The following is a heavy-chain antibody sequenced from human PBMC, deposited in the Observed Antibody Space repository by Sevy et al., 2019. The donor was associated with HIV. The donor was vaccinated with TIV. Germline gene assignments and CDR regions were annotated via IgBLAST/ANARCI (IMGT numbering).Heavy chain of an antibody. CDR3: AKVEDRVALRGAFDI. J-gene: IGHJ3*02. D-gene: IGHD3-10*01. V-gene: IGHV3-30*18. Sequence: GGSLRLSCAASGFTFSSYGIHWDRQAPGKGLEWVAVISYDGSNKYYADSVKGRFTISRDNSKNTLSLQMNSLRAEDTAVYFCAKVEDRVALRGAFDIWGQGTMVTVSS. CDR1: GFTFSSYG. CDR2: ISYDGSNK.